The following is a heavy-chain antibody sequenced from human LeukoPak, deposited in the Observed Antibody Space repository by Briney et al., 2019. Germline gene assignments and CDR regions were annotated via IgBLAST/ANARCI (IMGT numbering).Heavy chain of an antibody. CDR1: GGSISSGSYY. CDR3: AREATKGYYYYYMDV. D-gene: IGHD2-8*01. CDR2: IYTSVST. Sequence: SETLSLTCTVSGGSISSGSYYWSWIRQPAGKGLEWIGRIYTSVSTNYNPSLKSRVTISVDTSKNQFSLKLSSVTAADTAVYYCAREATKGYYYYYMDVWGKGTTVTVSS. V-gene: IGHV4-61*02. J-gene: IGHJ6*03.